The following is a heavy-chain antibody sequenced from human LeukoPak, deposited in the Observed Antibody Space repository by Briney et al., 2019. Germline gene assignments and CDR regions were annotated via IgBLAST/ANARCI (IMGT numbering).Heavy chain of an antibody. D-gene: IGHD2-2*01. CDR2: ISGSGGIT. J-gene: IGHJ4*02. Sequence: PGGSLRLSCAASGFTFSSYAMSWVRQAPGKGLEWVSEISGSGGITYYADSVEGRFTISRDNSKNTVYLQVNNLRTEDTAIYYCVPRHCTSTTRYLGFDYWGQGTLVTVSS. CDR1: GFTFSSYA. CDR3: VPRHCTSTTRYLGFDY. V-gene: IGHV3-23*01.